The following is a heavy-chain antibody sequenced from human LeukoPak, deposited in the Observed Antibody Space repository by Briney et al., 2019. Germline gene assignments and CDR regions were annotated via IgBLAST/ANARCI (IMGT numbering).Heavy chain of an antibody. CDR3: AKDGWVTMVRGVIRGDYFDY. D-gene: IGHD3-10*01. CDR2: IYTSGST. Sequence: PSETLSLTCTVSGGSISSGTYYWSWIRQPAGKGLEWIGRIYTSGSTNYNPSLKSRVTISVDTSKNQFSPKLSSVTAADTAVYYCAKDGWVTMVRGVIRGDYFDYWGQGTLVTVSS. J-gene: IGHJ4*02. CDR1: GGSISSGTYY. V-gene: IGHV4-61*02.